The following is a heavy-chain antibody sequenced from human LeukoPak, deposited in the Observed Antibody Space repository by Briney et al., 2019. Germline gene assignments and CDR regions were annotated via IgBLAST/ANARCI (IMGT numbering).Heavy chain of an antibody. CDR1: GFTFSSYA. D-gene: IGHD3-3*01. V-gene: IGHV3-23*01. Sequence: PGGSLRLSCAASGFTFSSYAMSWVRQAPGKRLEWVSAISGSGGSTYYADSVKGRFTISRDNSKNTLYLQMNSLRAEDTAVYYCAKSVIFWSGYFGYYFDYWGQGTLVTVSS. J-gene: IGHJ4*02. CDR2: ISGSGGST. CDR3: AKSVIFWSGYFGYYFDY.